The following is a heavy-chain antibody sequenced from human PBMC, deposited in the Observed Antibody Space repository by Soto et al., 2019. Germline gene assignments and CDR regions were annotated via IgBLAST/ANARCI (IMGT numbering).Heavy chain of an antibody. J-gene: IGHJ5*02. CDR3: ARTYYYGSDSPNWFDP. Sequence: QVQLVQSGADVKKPGASVKVSCKTSGYTFTSYDINWVRQATGQGLEWMGWLNPNSGNTGYAQKFQGRVSMTRHTSITTADMELSSLRSEDTAVYYCARTYYYGSDSPNWFDPSGQGTLVTVSS. D-gene: IGHD3-10*01. CDR1: GYTFTSYD. CDR2: LNPNSGNT. V-gene: IGHV1-8*01.